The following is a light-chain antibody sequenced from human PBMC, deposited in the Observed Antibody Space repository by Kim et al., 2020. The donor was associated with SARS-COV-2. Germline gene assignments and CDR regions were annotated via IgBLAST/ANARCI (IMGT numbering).Light chain of an antibody. Sequence: DIQMTQSPSSLSTSVGDRVTITCRASQNIRSYLNWYQQKPGKAPNLLIYGASSLQSGVPSRFSGSGSGTDFTLTISSLQPEDCATYYCQQSYSIPHTFGQGTKLEI. J-gene: IGKJ2*01. CDR3: QQSYSIPHT. CDR1: QNIRSY. CDR2: GAS. V-gene: IGKV1-39*01.